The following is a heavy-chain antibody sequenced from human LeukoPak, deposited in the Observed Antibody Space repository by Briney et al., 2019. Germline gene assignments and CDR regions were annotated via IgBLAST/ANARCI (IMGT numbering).Heavy chain of an antibody. V-gene: IGHV3-7*01. CDR2: IKQDGSEK. CDR1: GFTFSSYW. Sequence: GGSLRLSCAASGFTFSSYWMSWVRQAPGKGLEWVANIKQDGSEKYYVDSVKGRFTISRDNAKNSLYLQMNSLRAEVTAVYYCATDGPRGAYYFDYWGQGTLVTVSS. J-gene: IGHJ4*02. D-gene: IGHD1-26*01. CDR3: ATDGPRGAYYFDY.